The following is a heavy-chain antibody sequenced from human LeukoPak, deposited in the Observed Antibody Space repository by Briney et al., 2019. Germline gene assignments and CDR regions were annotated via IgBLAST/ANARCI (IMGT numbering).Heavy chain of an antibody. Sequence: PGGSLRLSCAASGFTFSSHWMTWVRQAPGKGPEWVASINKDGSEQYYVDSVKGRFTISRDNAKNSLSLQVSSLRAEDTAVYHCTRGGATSSWYWFFWGQGTLVTVSS. J-gene: IGHJ4*02. D-gene: IGHD6-13*01. CDR2: INKDGSEQ. CDR3: TRGGATSSWYWFF. V-gene: IGHV3-7*01. CDR1: GFTFSSHW.